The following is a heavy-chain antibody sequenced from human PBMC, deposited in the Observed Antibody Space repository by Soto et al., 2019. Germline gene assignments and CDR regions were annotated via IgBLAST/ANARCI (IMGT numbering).Heavy chain of an antibody. J-gene: IGHJ6*04. V-gene: IGHV3-23*01. Sequence: GGCLRVSCAASGFTFSTYAMNWVRQAPGKGLEWVSGISGSGDSTYYADSVKGRFTVSRDNSKNTLYLQMNSLRAEYTALYYCAKGRSYFFFYGVDVWGKGTTVIVSS. CDR2: ISGSGDST. CDR1: GFTFSTYA. CDR3: AKGRSYFFFYGVDV.